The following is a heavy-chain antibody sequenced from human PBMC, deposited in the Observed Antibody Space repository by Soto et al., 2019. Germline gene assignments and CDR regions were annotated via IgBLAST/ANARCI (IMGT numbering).Heavy chain of an antibody. V-gene: IGHV4-28*01. CDR3: ARQVAYYHGSGSNHPYYFDY. CDR1: GYSISSSNW. CDR2: IYYTGST. D-gene: IGHD3-10*01. J-gene: IGHJ4*02. Sequence: SETLSLTCAVSGYSISSSNWWGWIRQPPGKGLEWIGYIYYTGSTHYNPSYRSRVTISADMSKNQFSLRLSSVTAADTAVYYCARQVAYYHGSGSNHPYYFDYWGQGALVTVSS.